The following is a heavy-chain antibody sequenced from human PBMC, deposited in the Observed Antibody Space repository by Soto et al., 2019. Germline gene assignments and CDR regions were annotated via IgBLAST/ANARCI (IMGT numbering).Heavy chain of an antibody. CDR1: GFTFSSYA. V-gene: IGHV3-30-3*01. CDR2: ISYDGSNK. J-gene: IGHJ4*02. Sequence: GGSLRLSCAASGFTFSSYAMHWVRQAPGKGLEWVAVISYDGSNKYYADSVKGRFTISRDNSKNTLYLQMNSLRAEDTAVYYCARGTSVAATPDYWGQGTLVTVSS. D-gene: IGHD2-15*01. CDR3: ARGTSVAATPDY.